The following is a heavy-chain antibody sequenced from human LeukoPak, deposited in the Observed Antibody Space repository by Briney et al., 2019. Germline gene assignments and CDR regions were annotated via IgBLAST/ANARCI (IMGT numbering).Heavy chain of an antibody. CDR1: GGSISSYY. CDR3: ASSYDLKSEVLSYWYFDL. V-gene: IGHV4-59*01. Sequence: KTSETLSLTCTVSGGSISSYYWSWIRQPPGKGLEWIGYIYYSGSTNYNPSLKSRVTISVDTSKNQFSLKLSSVTAADTAVYYCASSYDLKSEVLSYWYFDLWGRGTLVTVSS. CDR2: IYYSGST. J-gene: IGHJ2*01. D-gene: IGHD3/OR15-3a*01.